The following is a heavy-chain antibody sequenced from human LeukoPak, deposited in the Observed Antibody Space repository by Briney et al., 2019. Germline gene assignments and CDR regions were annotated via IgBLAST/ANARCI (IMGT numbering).Heavy chain of an antibody. CDR2: ITGYGAT. CDR1: GFTFSDFA. D-gene: IGHD6-13*01. CDR3: AKGAAAGKVDWFDP. V-gene: IGHV3-23*01. J-gene: IGHJ5*02. Sequence: GGSLRLSCAASGFTFSDFAMMWVRQAPGTGLQWVSTITGYGATFYADSVRGRFTIFRDTSMNTLFLQMNSLGAEDTAVYYCAKGAAAGKVDWFDPWGQGTLVTVSS.